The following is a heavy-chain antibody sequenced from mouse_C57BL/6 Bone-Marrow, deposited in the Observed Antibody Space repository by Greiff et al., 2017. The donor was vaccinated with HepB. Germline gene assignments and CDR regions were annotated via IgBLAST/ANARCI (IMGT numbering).Heavy chain of an antibody. D-gene: IGHD2-5*01. V-gene: IGHV5-6-2*01. CDR3: YVGWYFDV. CDR1: GFTFSSYA. J-gene: IGHJ1*03. CDR2: INSDGGST. Sequence: EVMLVESGEGLVKPGGSLKLSCAASGFTFSSYAMSWVRQTPEKRLEWVAAINSDGGSTYYPDTMERRFIISRDNTKKTLYLQMSSLRSEDTALLSNYVGWYFDVWGTGTTVTVSS.